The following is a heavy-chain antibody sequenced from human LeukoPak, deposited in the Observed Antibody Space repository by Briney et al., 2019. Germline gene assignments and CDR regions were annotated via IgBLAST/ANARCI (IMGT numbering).Heavy chain of an antibody. CDR3: AXXXXSSSWSLDY. D-gene: IGHD6-13*01. V-gene: IGHV1-2*02. CDR2: INPNSGGT. CDR1: GYTFTGYY. Sequence: GASVKVSCKASGYTFTGYYMHWVRQAPGQGLEWMGWINPNSGGTNYAQKFQGRVTMTRDTSISTAYMELSRLRSDDTAVYYCAXXXXSSSWSLDYWGQGTLVTVSS. J-gene: IGHJ4*02.